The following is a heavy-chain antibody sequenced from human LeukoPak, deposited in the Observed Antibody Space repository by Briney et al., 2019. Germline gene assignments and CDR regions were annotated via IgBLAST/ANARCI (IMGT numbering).Heavy chain of an antibody. Sequence: GGSLRLSCAASGFTFSSYSMNWVRQAPGKGLEWVSYISSSSSTIYYADSVKGRFTISRDNAKNSLYLQMNSLRAEDTAVYYCARDHRRFYYGSGSDNYFDYWGQGTLVTVSS. CDR2: ISSSSSTI. J-gene: IGHJ4*02. V-gene: IGHV3-48*01. CDR1: GFTFSSYS. D-gene: IGHD3-10*01. CDR3: ARDHRRFYYGSGSDNYFDY.